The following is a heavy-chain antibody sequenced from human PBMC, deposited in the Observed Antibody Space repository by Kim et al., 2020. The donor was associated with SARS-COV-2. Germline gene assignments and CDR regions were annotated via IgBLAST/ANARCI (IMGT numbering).Heavy chain of an antibody. CDR1: GGSISSSSYY. Sequence: SETLSLTCTVSGGSISSSSYYWGWIRQPPGKGLEWIGSIYYSGSTYYNPSLKSLVTISVDTSKNQFSLKLSSVTAADTALYYCAREGALRYFDCLLSDRNWFDPWGQGTLVTVSS. D-gene: IGHD3-9*01. CDR3: AREGALRYFDCLLSDRNWFDP. CDR2: IYYSGST. J-gene: IGHJ5*02. V-gene: IGHV4-39*07.